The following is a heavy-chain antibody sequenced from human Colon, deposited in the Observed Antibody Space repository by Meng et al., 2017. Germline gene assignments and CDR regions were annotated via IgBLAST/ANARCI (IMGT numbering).Heavy chain of an antibody. V-gene: IGHV1-18*01. CDR1: GYTFTTYG. D-gene: IGHD4-17*01. CDR3: ARDNPGDYVWDY. J-gene: IGHJ4*02. CDR2: ISTYDDNT. Sequence: QVQLVQSGDEVKNPGASVKVSCKSSGYTFTTYGISWMRQAPGQGLEWMGWISTYDDNTNYVEKSRGRVTMTTDTSTNTAYMELRSLRSDDTAVYYCARDNPGDYVWDYWGQGTLVTVSS.